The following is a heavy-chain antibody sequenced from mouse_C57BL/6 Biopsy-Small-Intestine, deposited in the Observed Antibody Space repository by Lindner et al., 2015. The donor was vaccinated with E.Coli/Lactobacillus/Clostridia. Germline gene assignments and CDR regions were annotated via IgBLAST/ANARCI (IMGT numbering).Heavy chain of an antibody. CDR3: ARWGLSPLYAMDY. CDR2: ISSGSGTI. D-gene: IGHD2-2*01. Sequence: VQLQESGGGLVKPGGSLKLSCAASGFTFSDYGMHWVRQAPEKGLEWVAYISSGSGTIYYADTVKGRFTISRDNAKNILILQMTSLRSEDTAMYYCARWGLSPLYAMDYWGQGTSVTVSS. V-gene: IGHV5-17*01. CDR1: GFTFSDYG. J-gene: IGHJ4*01.